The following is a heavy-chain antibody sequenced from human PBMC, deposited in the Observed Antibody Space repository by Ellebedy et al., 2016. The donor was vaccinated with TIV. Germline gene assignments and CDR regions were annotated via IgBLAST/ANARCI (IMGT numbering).Heavy chain of an antibody. D-gene: IGHD2-2*02. J-gene: IGHJ5*02. Sequence: AVSVKVSCKASGYTFTSYGISWVRQAPGQGLEWMGWISGYNGNTNYAQKLQGRVTMTTDTSTSTAYMELRSLRSDDTAVYYCARDRYIKRIAWFDPWGQGTLVTVSS. CDR2: ISGYNGNT. CDR1: GYTFTSYG. CDR3: ARDRYIKRIAWFDP. V-gene: IGHV1-18*04.